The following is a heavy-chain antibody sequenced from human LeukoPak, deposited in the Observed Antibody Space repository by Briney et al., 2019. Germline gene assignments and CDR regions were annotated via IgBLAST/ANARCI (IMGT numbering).Heavy chain of an antibody. D-gene: IGHD6-13*01. CDR1: GFTFSNAW. J-gene: IGHJ4*02. CDR2: IYSGGST. Sequence: GGSLRLSWAASGFTFSNAWMSWVRQAPGKGLEWVSFIYSGGSTYYADSVKGRFTISRDNSKNTLYLQMNSLRAEDTAVYYCARGGSSWSDYFDYWGQGTLVTVSS. CDR3: ARGGSSWSDYFDY. V-gene: IGHV3-53*01.